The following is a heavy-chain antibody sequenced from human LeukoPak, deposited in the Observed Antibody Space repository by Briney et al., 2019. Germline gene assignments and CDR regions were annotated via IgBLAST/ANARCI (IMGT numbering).Heavy chain of an antibody. Sequence: GRSLRHSCAASGFTFSSYAMHWVRQAPGKGLEWVAVISYDGSNKYYADSVKGRFTISRDNSRNTLYLQMNSLRAEDTAVYYCARDRQLWLPDYYYYSGMDVWGKGTTVTVSS. J-gene: IGHJ6*04. D-gene: IGHD5-18*01. V-gene: IGHV3-30*04. CDR3: ARDRQLWLPDYYYYSGMDV. CDR1: GFTFSSYA. CDR2: ISYDGSNK.